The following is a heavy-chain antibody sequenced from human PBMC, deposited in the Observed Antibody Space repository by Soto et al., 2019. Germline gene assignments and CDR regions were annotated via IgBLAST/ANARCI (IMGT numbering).Heavy chain of an antibody. Sequence: EVQLLESGGGLVQPGGSLRLSCAASGFTFSSYAISWVRQAPGKGLEWVSAISGSGGSTYYADSVKGRFTISRDNSPNSLSLQMHSLRAEDTAVYYCAKAMALDDSGFDYWGQGTLVTVSS. V-gene: IGHV3-23*01. J-gene: IGHJ4*02. CDR3: AKAMALDDSGFDY. D-gene: IGHD1-1*01. CDR1: GFTFSSYA. CDR2: ISGSGGST.